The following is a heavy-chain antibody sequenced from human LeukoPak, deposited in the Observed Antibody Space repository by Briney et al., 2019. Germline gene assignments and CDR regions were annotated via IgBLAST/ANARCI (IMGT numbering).Heavy chain of an antibody. Sequence: GGSLRLSCAASGFTFSSYAMSWVRQAPGKGLEWVSAISGSGGSTYYADSVKGRFTISRDNSENTLYLQMNSLRAEDTAVYYCAKICRIWRYSYGSPAYDYLDYWGQGTLVTVSS. V-gene: IGHV3-23*01. CDR1: GFTFSSYA. CDR3: AKICRIWRYSYGSPAYDYLDY. J-gene: IGHJ4*02. CDR2: ISGSGGST. D-gene: IGHD5-18*01.